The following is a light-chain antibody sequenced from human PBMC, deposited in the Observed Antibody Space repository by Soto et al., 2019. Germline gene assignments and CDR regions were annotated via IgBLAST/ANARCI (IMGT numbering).Light chain of an antibody. CDR2: DAS. CDR3: QQYNSYWT. V-gene: IGKV1-5*01. Sequence: DIQMTQSPSTLSASVGDRVTITCRASQSISSWLAWYQQKPGKAPKVLIYDASSVESGVPSRFSVSGSGTEFTLTISSLQPDDFATYYCQQYNSYWTFGQGTKVEIK. CDR1: QSISSW. J-gene: IGKJ1*01.